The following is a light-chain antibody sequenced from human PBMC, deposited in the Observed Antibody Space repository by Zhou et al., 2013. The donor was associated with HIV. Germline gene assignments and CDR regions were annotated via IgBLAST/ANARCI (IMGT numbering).Light chain of an antibody. CDR1: QSISSY. J-gene: IGKJ2*01. CDR3: QQANSFPHT. CDR2: AAS. Sequence: DIQMTQSPSSLSASVGDRVTITCRASQSISSYLHWYQQKPGKAPKLLIYAASSLKSGVPSRFSGSGSGTDFTLTISSLQPEDFATYYCQQANSFPHTFGQGTKLEIK. V-gene: IGKV1-39*01.